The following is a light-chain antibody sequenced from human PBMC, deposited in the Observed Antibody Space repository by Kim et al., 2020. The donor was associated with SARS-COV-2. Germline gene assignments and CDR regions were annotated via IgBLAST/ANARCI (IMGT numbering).Light chain of an antibody. J-gene: IGKJ4*01. CDR1: QGIRSF. V-gene: IGKV1-9*01. CDR2: AAS. CDR3: QQFDSYPRT. Sequence: ASVGERVTITCRASQGIRSFLAWYQQKPGKAPNLLIYAASSLQSGVPSRFSGSGSGTEFTLTISSVQPEDFATYYCQQFDSYPRTFGGGTKVDIK.